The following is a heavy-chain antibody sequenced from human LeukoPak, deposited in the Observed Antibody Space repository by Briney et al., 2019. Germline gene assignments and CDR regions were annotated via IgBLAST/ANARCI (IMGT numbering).Heavy chain of an antibody. CDR2: IYYSGNT. J-gene: IGHJ4*02. D-gene: IGHD4-17*01. CDR1: GGSISSYY. V-gene: IGHV4-59*08. Sequence: PSETLSLTCTVSGGSISSYYWSWIRQPPGKGLEWIGYIYYSGNTVYKPSLKSRVTISVDTSKNQFSLKVSSVTAADTAVYYCARHDYGDYGFFDNWGQGTLVTVSS. CDR3: ARHDYGDYGFFDN.